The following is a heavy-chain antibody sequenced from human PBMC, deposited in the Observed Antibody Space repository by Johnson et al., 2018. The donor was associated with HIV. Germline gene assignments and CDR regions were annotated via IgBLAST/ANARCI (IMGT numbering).Heavy chain of an antibody. CDR2: ISYDGSNE. Sequence: QVQLVESGGGLVQPGGSLRLSCAASGFNFNNYAMHWVRQAPGKGLEWVAVISYDGSNEFSADSVKGRFTISRDNSKNKLYLQMNSLRTEDTAVYYCARDRKYGVGATRDDAFDIWGQGTMVTVSS. CDR3: ARDRKYGVGATRDDAFDI. J-gene: IGHJ3*02. CDR1: GFNFNNYA. D-gene: IGHD1-26*01. V-gene: IGHV3-30-3*01.